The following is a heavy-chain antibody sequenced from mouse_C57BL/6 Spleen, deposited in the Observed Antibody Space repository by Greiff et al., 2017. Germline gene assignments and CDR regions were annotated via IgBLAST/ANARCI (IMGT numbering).Heavy chain of an antibody. D-gene: IGHD1-1*01. CDR1: GYTFTSYW. V-gene: IGHV1-52*01. Sequence: QVQLQQPGAELVRPGSSVKLSCKASGYTFTSYWMHWVKQRPIQGLEWIGNIDPSDSETHYNQKFKDKATLTVDKSSSTAYMQLSSLTSEDSAVYYSARSSYYYGSSYGYFDYWGQGTTLTVSS. CDR3: ARSSYYYGSSYGYFDY. CDR2: IDPSDSET. J-gene: IGHJ2*01.